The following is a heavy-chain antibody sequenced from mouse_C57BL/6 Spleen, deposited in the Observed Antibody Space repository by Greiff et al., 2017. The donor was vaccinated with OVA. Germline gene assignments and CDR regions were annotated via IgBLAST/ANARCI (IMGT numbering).Heavy chain of an antibody. D-gene: IGHD1-1*01. Sequence: EVHLVESGGGLVKPGGSLKLSCAASGFTFSSYTMSWVRQTPEKRLEWVATISGGGGNTYYPDSVKGRFTISRDNAKNTLYLQMSSLRSEDTALYYCARHGNYYGSSPFDYWGQGTTLTVSS. CDR1: GFTFSSYT. V-gene: IGHV5-9*01. CDR3: ARHGNYYGSSPFDY. J-gene: IGHJ2*01. CDR2: ISGGGGNT.